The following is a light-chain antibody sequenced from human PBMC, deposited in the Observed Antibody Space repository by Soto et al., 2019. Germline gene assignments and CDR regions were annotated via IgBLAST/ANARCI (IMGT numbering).Light chain of an antibody. CDR2: DAS. Sequence: IQVPQKTSNLSAPIGDRVTITCRASESIRTWLAWHQHKPGKAPKFLIYDASSLESGVPSRFSGSGSGTDFTLTISSLQPEDFATYYCLLDFSYLWAFGQG. J-gene: IGKJ1*01. CDR1: ESIRTW. CDR3: LLDFSYLWA. V-gene: IGKV1-5*01.